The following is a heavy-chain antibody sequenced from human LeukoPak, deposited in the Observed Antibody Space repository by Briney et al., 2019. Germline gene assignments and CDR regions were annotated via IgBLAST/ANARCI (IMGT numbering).Heavy chain of an antibody. CDR3: AGEYDSSVYYYSAFDY. J-gene: IGHJ4*02. Sequence: PGRSLSPSCAPSAFTLSSYAIHCVRQPPGKGLEWVAVISYDGSNKYYADSVKSRFTISRDNSKNTLYLQMNSLRAEDTAVYYCAGEYDSSVYYYSAFDYWGQGTLVTVSS. CDR1: AFTLSSYA. V-gene: IGHV3-30*04. D-gene: IGHD3-22*01. CDR2: ISYDGSNK.